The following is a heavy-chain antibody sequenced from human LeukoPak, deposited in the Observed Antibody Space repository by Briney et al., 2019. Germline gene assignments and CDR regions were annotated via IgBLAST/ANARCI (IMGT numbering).Heavy chain of an antibody. Sequence: GGSLRLSCAASGFTFSSYAMSWVRQAPGKGLEWVSAISGSGGSTYYADSVKGWFTISRDNSKNTLYLQMNSLRAEDTAVYYCAKRMVRGVYYYYYGMDVWGQGTTVTVSS. D-gene: IGHD3-10*01. CDR1: GFTFSSYA. CDR3: AKRMVRGVYYYYYGMDV. V-gene: IGHV3-23*01. J-gene: IGHJ6*02. CDR2: ISGSGGST.